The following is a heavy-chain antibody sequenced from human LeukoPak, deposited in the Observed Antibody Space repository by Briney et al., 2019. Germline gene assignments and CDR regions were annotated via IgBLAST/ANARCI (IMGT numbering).Heavy chain of an antibody. J-gene: IGHJ4*02. Sequence: GGSLRLSCAASGFTFSSYSMNWVRQAPGKGLEWVSSISSSSSYIYSADSVKGRFTISRDNAKNSLYLQMNSLRAEDTAVYYCARTYDFWSGYSYYFDYWGQGTXVTVS. CDR2: ISSSSSYI. CDR3: ARTYDFWSGYSYYFDY. V-gene: IGHV3-21*01. CDR1: GFTFSSYS. D-gene: IGHD3-3*01.